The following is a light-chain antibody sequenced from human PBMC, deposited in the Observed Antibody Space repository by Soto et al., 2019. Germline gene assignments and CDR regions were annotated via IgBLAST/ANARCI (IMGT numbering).Light chain of an antibody. V-gene: IGKV1-5*03. CDR2: DAS. J-gene: IGKJ2*01. CDR1: QSITNC. Sequence: DIQMTQSPSTLSASVGDRVTITCRASQSITNCLAWYQQKPGKAPKLLIFDASSLRSGVPSRFSGSGSGTEFTLTISNLQPEDFATYYCQQHNPYSPYTFGQGTKLEIK. CDR3: QQHNPYSPYT.